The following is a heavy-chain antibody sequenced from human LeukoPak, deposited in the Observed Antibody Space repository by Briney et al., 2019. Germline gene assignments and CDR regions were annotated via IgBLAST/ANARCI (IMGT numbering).Heavy chain of an antibody. CDR3: ARPSSRLWPWFDP. Sequence: SETLSLTCTVSGGSISSSSYYWGWIRQPPGKGQEWIGSIYYSGSTYYNPSLKSRVTISVDTSKNQFSLKLSSVTAADTAVYYCARPSSRLWPWFDPWGQGTLVTVSS. V-gene: IGHV4-39*01. CDR2: IYYSGST. CDR1: GGSISSSSYY. J-gene: IGHJ5*02. D-gene: IGHD4/OR15-4a*01.